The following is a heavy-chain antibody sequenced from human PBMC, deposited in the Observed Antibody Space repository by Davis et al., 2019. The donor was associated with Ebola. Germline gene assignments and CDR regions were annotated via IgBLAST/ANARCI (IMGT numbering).Heavy chain of an antibody. CDR2: ISSSSNYI. Sequence: GESLKISCAASGFTFSSNSMNWVRQAPGKGLEWVSFISSSSNYIYYADSVKGRFTVSRDNAKNTLYLQMNSLRAEDTAVYYCAKDQGSSGWYRDYYGMDVWGQGTTVTVSS. CDR3: AKDQGSSGWYRDYYGMDV. V-gene: IGHV3-21*01. CDR1: GFTFSSNS. J-gene: IGHJ6*02. D-gene: IGHD6-19*01.